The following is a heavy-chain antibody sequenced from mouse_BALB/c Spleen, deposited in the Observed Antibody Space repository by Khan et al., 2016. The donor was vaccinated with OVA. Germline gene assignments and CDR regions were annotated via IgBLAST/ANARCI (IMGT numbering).Heavy chain of an antibody. CDR2: IDPYNGGT. CDR3: ARTDYYGSSYYFDY. CDR1: GYSFTDYN. Sequence: VQLQQSGPELVKPGASVKVSCKASGYSFTDYNMFWVKQSHGKSLEWIGYIDPYNGGTSYNQKFKGKATLTVDKSSSTAFMHLSSLTFEDSAVCYVARTDYYGSSYYFDYWGQGTTLTVSS. D-gene: IGHD1-1*01. J-gene: IGHJ2*01. V-gene: IGHV1S135*01.